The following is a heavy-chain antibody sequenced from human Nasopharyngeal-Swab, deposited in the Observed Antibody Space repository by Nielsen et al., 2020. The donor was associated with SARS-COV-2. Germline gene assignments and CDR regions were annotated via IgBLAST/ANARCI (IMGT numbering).Heavy chain of an antibody. CDR2: ISSSSSYI. Sequence: LSLTCAASGFTFSSYSMNWVRQAPGKGLEWVSSISSSSSYICYADSVKGRFTISRDNAKNSLYLQMNSLRAEDTAVYYCARAYYDSEVSGYYYYYMDVWGKGTTVTVSS. D-gene: IGHD3-22*01. CDR3: ARAYYDSEVSGYYYYYMDV. V-gene: IGHV3-21*01. J-gene: IGHJ6*03. CDR1: GFTFSSYS.